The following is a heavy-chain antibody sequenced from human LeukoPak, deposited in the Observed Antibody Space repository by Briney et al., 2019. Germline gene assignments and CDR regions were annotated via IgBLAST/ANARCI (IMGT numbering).Heavy chain of an antibody. Sequence: PGGSLRLSCAPSGFTFSSYVMTWVRQAPGKGLEWVTTTTGSGVTTDYADSVKGRFTISRDNSKNTLSLQMNSLRAEDTAVYYCARSWYFDLWGRGTLVTVSS. CDR2: TTGSGVTT. J-gene: IGHJ2*01. CDR3: ARSWYFDL. V-gene: IGHV3-23*01. CDR1: GFTFSSYV.